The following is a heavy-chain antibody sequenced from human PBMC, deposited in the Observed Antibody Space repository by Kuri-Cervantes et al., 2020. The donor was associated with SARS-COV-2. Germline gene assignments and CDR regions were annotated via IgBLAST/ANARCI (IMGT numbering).Heavy chain of an antibody. V-gene: IGHV3-7*01. D-gene: IGHD2-2*01. Sequence: GESLKISCAASEFSFSNYWMTWVRQVPGKGLEWVANIKEDGSQKYYLDSVAGRFTISRDNAKNSLYLQMNSLRAEDTAVYYCARRFHQYQLPHWYFDLWGRGTLVTVSS. CDR2: IKEDGSQK. CDR1: EFSFSNYW. CDR3: ARRFHQYQLPHWYFDL. J-gene: IGHJ2*01.